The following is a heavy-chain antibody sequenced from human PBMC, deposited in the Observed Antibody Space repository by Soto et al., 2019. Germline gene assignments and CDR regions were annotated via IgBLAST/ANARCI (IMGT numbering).Heavy chain of an antibody. CDR2: IIPIFGTA. CDR1: GGTFSSYA. CDR3: ARGARSSSTSFRYYYGMDV. Sequence: SVKVSCKASGGTFSSYALSWVRQAPGQGLEWMGGIIPIFGTANYAQKFQGRVTITADESSSTAYMELTSLRSEDTAVYYCARGARSSSTSFRYYYGMDVWGQGTTVTVSS. J-gene: IGHJ6*02. D-gene: IGHD6-6*01. V-gene: IGHV1-69*13.